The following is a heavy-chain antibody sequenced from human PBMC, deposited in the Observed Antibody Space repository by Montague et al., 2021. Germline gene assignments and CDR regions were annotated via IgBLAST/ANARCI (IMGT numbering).Heavy chain of an antibody. D-gene: IGHD6-19*01. Sequence: PALVKPTQTLTLTCNFSGFSLNTRAVGVGWIRQPPGKALEWLALIYWNDDKRYRPSLKSRLTITKDTAKNQVILTMTNADPVDTATYYCARHNSGWYSDFRYWSQLTLVTVSS. CDR2: IYWNDDK. CDR1: GFSLNTRAVG. J-gene: IGHJ4*02. CDR3: ARHNSGWYSDFRY. V-gene: IGHV2-5*01.